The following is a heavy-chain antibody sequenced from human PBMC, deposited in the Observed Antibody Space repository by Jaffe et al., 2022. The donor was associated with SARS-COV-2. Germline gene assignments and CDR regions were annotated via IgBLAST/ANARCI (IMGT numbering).Heavy chain of an antibody. D-gene: IGHD3-10*01. CDR1: GGTIRAGTYY. CDR2: IYYSP. Sequence: QLQLQESGPGLLKPSETLSLTCIVSGGTIRAGTYYWGWVRQSPGKGLEWIGSIYYSPRYNPSLKRRVTMSVDTSRNQFSLNLDSVTAADTAVYYCVRHADYYGSGSYVWFDSWGQGILVTVSS. J-gene: IGHJ5*01. V-gene: IGHV4-39*01. CDR3: VRHADYYGSGSYVWFDS.